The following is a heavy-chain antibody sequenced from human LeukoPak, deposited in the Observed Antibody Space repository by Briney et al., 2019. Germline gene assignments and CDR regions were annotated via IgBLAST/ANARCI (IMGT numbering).Heavy chain of an antibody. V-gene: IGHV3-20*04. CDR2: INWNGGST. Sequence: PGGSLRLSCAASGFTFDDYGMSWVRQAPGKGLEWVSGINWNGGSTGYADSVKGRFTISRDNAKNSLYLQMNSLRAEDTALYYRARDAFTMVRGVHYYMDVWGKGTTVTISS. CDR1: GFTFDDYG. J-gene: IGHJ6*03. D-gene: IGHD3-10*01. CDR3: ARDAFTMVRGVHYYMDV.